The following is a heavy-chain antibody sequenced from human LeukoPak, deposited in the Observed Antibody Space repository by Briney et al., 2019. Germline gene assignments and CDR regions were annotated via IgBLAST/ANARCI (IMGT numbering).Heavy chain of an antibody. CDR1: DFTFSACT. CDR3: ARDSDYGDYFDH. J-gene: IGHJ4*02. V-gene: IGHV3-21*06. Sequence: GGSLRLSCAASDFTFSACTMNWIRLAPGKGLEWVSSISSSRTYIYYADSVKGRFTISRDNAKNSLYLQMNSLRAEDTASYFCARDSDYGDYFDHWGQGTLVTVSS. D-gene: IGHD4-17*01. CDR2: ISSSRTYI.